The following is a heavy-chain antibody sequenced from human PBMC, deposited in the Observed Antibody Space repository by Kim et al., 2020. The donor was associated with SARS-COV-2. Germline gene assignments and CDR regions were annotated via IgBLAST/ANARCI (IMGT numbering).Heavy chain of an antibody. V-gene: IGHV3-30*18. Sequence: GGSLRLSCAASGFTFSSYGMHWVRQAPGKGLEWVAIISYDGSNKYFADSVKGRFTISRDNSKNALYLQMNSLRAEDTAVYYCAKDGPRSPTPYYFDYWGQGTLVTVSS. CDR2: ISYDGSNK. CDR3: AKDGPRSPTPYYFDY. J-gene: IGHJ4*02. CDR1: GFTFSSYG. D-gene: IGHD2-15*01.